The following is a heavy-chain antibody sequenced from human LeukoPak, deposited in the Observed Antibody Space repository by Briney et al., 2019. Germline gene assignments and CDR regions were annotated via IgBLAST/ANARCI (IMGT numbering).Heavy chain of an antibody. J-gene: IGHJ4*02. D-gene: IGHD1-26*01. Sequence: SETLSLTCTVSGGSISSHYWTWIRQSPVKGLEWIGDTPNSGSTSYNPSLKSRLTLSIDTSRNQLSLKLPSVTAADTAVYFCARLGSYHDFWGQGALVTVSS. V-gene: IGHV4-59*11. CDR3: ARLGSYHDF. CDR1: GGSISSHY. CDR2: TPNSGST.